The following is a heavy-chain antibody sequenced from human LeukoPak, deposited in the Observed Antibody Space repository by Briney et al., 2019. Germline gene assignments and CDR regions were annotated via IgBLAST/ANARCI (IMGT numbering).Heavy chain of an antibody. CDR3: ARDLEGDYYYYYYMDV. D-gene: IGHD2-21*02. Sequence: SETLSLTCTVSGGSISSYYWSWIRQPAGKGLEWIGRIYTSGSTNYNPSLKSRVTMSVDTSKNQFSLKLSSVTAADTAVYYCARDLEGDYYYYYYMDVWGKGTTVTVSS. CDR1: GGSISSYY. CDR2: IYTSGST. J-gene: IGHJ6*03. V-gene: IGHV4-4*07.